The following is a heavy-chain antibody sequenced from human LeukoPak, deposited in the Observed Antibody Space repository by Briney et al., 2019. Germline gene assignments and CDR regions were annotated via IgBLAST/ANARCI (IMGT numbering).Heavy chain of an antibody. D-gene: IGHD7-27*01. CDR1: GFTFSDYY. V-gene: IGHV3-11*04. Sequence: GGSLRLSCAASGFTFSDYYVSWIRQAPGKGLEWVSHISSSGGSTSYADSVKGRFTISRDNAKNTLYLQMNSLRAEDTAVYYCAKFADPGVWGQGTMVTVSS. CDR3: AKFADPGV. J-gene: IGHJ3*01. CDR2: ISSSGGST.